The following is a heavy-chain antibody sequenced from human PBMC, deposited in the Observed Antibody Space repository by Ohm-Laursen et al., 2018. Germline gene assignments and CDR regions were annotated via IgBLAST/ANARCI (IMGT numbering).Heavy chain of an antibody. V-gene: IGHV3-48*04. CDR2: ISSSSSTI. CDR1: GFTFSSYS. Sequence: SLRLSCAASGFTFSSYSMNWVRQAPGKGLEWVSYISSSSSTIYYADSVKGRFTISRDNAKNSLYLQMTSLTAEDTAVYYCAREGGYDSPGNYYGMDVWGQGTTVTVSS. J-gene: IGHJ6*02. D-gene: IGHD5-12*01. CDR3: AREGGYDSPGNYYGMDV.